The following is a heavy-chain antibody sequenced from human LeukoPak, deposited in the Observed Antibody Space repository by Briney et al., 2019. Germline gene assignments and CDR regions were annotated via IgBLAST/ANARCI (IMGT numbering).Heavy chain of an antibody. Sequence: GGSLRLSCVVSGISLSNYAMTWARQAPGKGLEWVSYISERGGTTTYADSVKGRFTISRDTSLNTLYLQMNNLRPEDTAVYFCAKRGVVIRGLLVISYHQEAYHYDFWGQGVLVTVSS. J-gene: IGHJ4*02. CDR3: AKRGVVIRGLLVISYHQEAYHYDF. CDR2: ISERGGTT. D-gene: IGHD3-10*01. CDR1: GISLSNYA. V-gene: IGHV3-23*01.